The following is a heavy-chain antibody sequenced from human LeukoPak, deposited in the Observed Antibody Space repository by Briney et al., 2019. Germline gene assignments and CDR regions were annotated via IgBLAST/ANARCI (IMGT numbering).Heavy chain of an antibody. CDR2: ISGSGGST. D-gene: IGHD4-23*01. J-gene: IGHJ4*02. CDR1: GFTFSSYA. CDR3: AKRGGKLAARAFDY. Sequence: GGSLRLSCAASGFTFSSYATSWARQAPGKGLEWVSAISGSGGSTYYADSVKGRFTISRDNSKNTLYLQMNSLRAEDTAVYYCAKRGGKLAARAFDYWGQGTLVTVSS. V-gene: IGHV3-23*01.